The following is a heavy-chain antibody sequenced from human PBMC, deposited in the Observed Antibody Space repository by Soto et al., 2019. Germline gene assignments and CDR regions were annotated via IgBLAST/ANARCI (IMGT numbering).Heavy chain of an antibody. CDR2: INPNSGDT. D-gene: IGHD3-3*01. J-gene: IGHJ5*02. CDR1: GYIFTAYY. V-gene: IGHV1-2*04. CDR3: ATRITVFGLLIPPFDP. Sequence: ASVTVSCKASGYIFTAYYMHWVRQAPGQGLEWMGWINPNSGDTNYTQKFQGWVTMTRDTSISTAYMELSRLRSDDTAVYYCATRITVFGLLIPPFDPWGQGTQVTVSS.